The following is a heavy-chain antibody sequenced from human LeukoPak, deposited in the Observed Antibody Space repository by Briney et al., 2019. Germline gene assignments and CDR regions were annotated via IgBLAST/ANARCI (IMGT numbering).Heavy chain of an antibody. J-gene: IGHJ4*02. CDR3: ARVSLGYCSGGTCYFQDH. D-gene: IGHD2-15*01. CDR1: GYTFTNYD. Sequence: ASVKVSCKASGYTFTNYDIDWVRRATGQGLEWMGWMNPNSGNTGYAQKFQGRVTMTRSTSISTAYMELSSLTSEDTAVYYCARVSLGYCSGGTCYFQDHWGQGTLVTVSS. CDR2: MNPNSGNT. V-gene: IGHV1-8*01.